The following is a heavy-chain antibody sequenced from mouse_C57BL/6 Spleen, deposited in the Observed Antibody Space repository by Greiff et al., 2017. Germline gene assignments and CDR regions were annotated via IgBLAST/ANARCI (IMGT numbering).Heavy chain of an antibody. CDR1: GFNIKDYY. V-gene: IGHV14-1*01. J-gene: IGHJ1*03. D-gene: IGHD2-5*01. CDR2: IDPEDGDT. CDR3: TTGAYYSNYDWYFDV. Sequence: EVKLMESGAELVRPGASVKLSCTASGFNIKDYYMHWVKQRPEQGLEWIGRIDPEDGDTEYAPKFQGKATMTADTSSNTAYLQLSSLTSEDTAVYYCTTGAYYSNYDWYFDVWGTGTTVTVSS.